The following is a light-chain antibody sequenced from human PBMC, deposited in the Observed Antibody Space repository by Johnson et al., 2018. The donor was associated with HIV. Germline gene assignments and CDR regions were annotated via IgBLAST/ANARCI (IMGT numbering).Light chain of an antibody. J-gene: IGLJ1*01. CDR2: EIN. CDR1: SSNIGNNY. CDR3: GTWDSSLRAYV. Sequence: QSILTQPPSVSAAPGQKVTISCSGSSSNIGNNYISWFQHLPGSAPKLLIYEINKRPSWIPDRFSGSKSGTSATLGITGLQTVDEADYYCGTWDSSLRAYVFGTGTKVSVL. V-gene: IGLV1-51*02.